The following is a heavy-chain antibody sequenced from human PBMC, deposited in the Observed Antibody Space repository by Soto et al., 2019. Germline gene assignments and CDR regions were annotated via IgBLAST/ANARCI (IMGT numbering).Heavy chain of an antibody. D-gene: IGHD6-13*01. CDR3: ANTGYTDAFDI. J-gene: IGHJ3*02. CDR2: ISYDGSNK. Sequence: QVQLVESGGGVVQPGRSLRLSCAASGFTFSSYGMHWVRQAPGKGLEWVAVISYDGSNKYYADSVKGRFTISRDNSKNTLYLQMNSLRAEDTAVYYCANTGYTDAFDIWGQGTMVTVSS. CDR1: GFTFSSYG. V-gene: IGHV3-30*18.